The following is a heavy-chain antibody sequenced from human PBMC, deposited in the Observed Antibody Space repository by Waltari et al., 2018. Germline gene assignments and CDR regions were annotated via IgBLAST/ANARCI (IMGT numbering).Heavy chain of an antibody. CDR1: GFTVSSNY. CDR3: ARGGEAGLGLSFDY. CDR2: IYSGGST. V-gene: IGHV3-53*01. Sequence: EVQLVESGGGLIQPGGSLRLSCAASGFTVSSNYMSWVRQAPGTGLEWVSVIYSGGSTYYADSVKGRFTISRDNSKNTLYLQMNSLRAEDTAVYYCARGGEAGLGLSFDYWGQGTLVTVSS. J-gene: IGHJ4*02. D-gene: IGHD7-27*01.